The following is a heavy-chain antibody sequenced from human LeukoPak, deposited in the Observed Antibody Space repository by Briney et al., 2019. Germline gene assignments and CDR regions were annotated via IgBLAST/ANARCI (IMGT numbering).Heavy chain of an antibody. J-gene: IGHJ6*02. V-gene: IGHV3-11*01. CDR1: GFTFSDYY. CDR3: AKDSTPGALYYYYGMDV. D-gene: IGHD2-15*01. Sequence: GGSLRLSCAASGFTFSDYYMSWIRQAPGKGLEFVSYMSSSGRTIYYADSVKGRFTISRDNFKNTLYLQMNSLRAEDTAVYYCAKDSTPGALYYYYGMDVWGQGTTVTVSS. CDR2: MSSSGRTI.